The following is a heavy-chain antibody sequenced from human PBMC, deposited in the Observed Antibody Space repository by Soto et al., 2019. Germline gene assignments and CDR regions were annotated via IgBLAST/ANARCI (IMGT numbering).Heavy chain of an antibody. CDR2: IIPIFGTA. CDR3: ASIMTTVTPYYFDY. V-gene: IGHV1-69*13. CDR1: GGTFSSYA. Sequence: ASVKVSCKASGGTFSSYAISWVRQAPGQGLEWMGGIIPIFGTANYAQKFQGRVTITADESTSTAYMELSSLRSEDTAVYYCASIMTTVTPYYFDYWGQGTLVTVSS. J-gene: IGHJ4*02. D-gene: IGHD4-17*01.